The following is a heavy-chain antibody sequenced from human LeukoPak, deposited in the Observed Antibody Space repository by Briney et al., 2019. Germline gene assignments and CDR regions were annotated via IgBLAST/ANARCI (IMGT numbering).Heavy chain of an antibody. J-gene: IGHJ6*02. V-gene: IGHV1-69*13. CDR3: ARDYYDSSGLLGYYYYGMDV. Sequence: GASVKVSCKASGGTFSSYAISWVRQAPGQGLEWMGGIIPIFGTANYAQKFQGRVTITADESTSTAYMELSSLRSEDTAVYYCARDYYDSSGLLGYYYYGMDVWGQGTTVTVSS. D-gene: IGHD3-22*01. CDR2: IIPIFGTA. CDR1: GGTFSSYA.